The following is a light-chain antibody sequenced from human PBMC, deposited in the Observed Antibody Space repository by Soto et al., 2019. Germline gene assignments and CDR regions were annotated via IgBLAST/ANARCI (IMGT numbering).Light chain of an antibody. Sequence: QSVLTQPPSVSGDPGQRGTISCSGSSSNFGEGYAVQWYQQLPGTAPELLIYGNNNRPSGVPDRFPGSKSGNSASLAITRLQAEDESEYYWQSYDSSLSGSVFGTGTKVTV. CDR1: SSNFGEGYA. CDR3: QSYDSSLSGSV. J-gene: IGLJ1*01. CDR2: GNN. V-gene: IGLV1-40*01.